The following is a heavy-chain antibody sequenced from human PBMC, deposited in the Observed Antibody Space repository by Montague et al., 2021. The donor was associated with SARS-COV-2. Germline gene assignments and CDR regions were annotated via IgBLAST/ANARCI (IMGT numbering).Heavy chain of an antibody. CDR2: ISYSGYT. V-gene: IGHV4-39*01. CDR3: VSPSMILVL. J-gene: IGHJ4*02. Sequence: SETLSLTCSVSGGSIRTSYYYWGWIRQPPGKGLEWIVTISYSGYTYYNPSLKSRVTISLDTSKNQFYLRLNSATAADTAVYYCVSPSMILVLWGQGTLVTVSS. D-gene: IGHD3-22*01. CDR1: GGSIRTSYYY.